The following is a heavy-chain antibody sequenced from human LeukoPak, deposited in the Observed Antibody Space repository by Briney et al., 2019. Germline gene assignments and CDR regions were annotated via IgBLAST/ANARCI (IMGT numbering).Heavy chain of an antibody. CDR3: ARGYDGDGYNHPFDY. V-gene: IGHV4-31*03. J-gene: IGHJ4*02. CDR1: GGSISSGGYC. D-gene: IGHD5-24*01. CDR2: IYYSGST. Sequence: SETLSLTCTVSGGSISSGGYCWSWIRQHPGKGLEWIGYIYYSGSTYYNPSLKSRVTISVDTSKNQFSLKLSSVTAADTAVYYCARGYDGDGYNHPFDYWGQGTLVTVSS.